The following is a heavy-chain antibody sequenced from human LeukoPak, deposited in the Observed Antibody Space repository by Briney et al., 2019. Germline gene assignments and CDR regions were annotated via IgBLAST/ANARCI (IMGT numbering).Heavy chain of an antibody. CDR1: GYTYSSHW. J-gene: IGHJ4*02. Sequence: PGGSLRLSCAASGYTYSSHWMNWVRQARGKGLEWVANIHEVGSDKYYVDTVKGRFTVSGDNAKNSLYLQMNSLRAEDTAVYYCARAGIGGSSTSCDYWGQGNLVTVSS. V-gene: IGHV3-7*02. D-gene: IGHD2-2*01. CDR2: IHEVGSDK. CDR3: ARAGIGGSSTSCDY.